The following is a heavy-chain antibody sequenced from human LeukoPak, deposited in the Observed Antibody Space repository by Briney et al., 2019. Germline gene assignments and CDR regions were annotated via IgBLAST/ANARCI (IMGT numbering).Heavy chain of an antibody. CDR3: AGSTVAY. V-gene: IGHV3-21*01. CDR2: ISSGSSYT. J-gene: IGHJ4*02. D-gene: IGHD6-19*01. CDR1: GFTFSSYA. Sequence: GGSLRLSCAASGFTFSSYAMNWVRQAPGKGLEWVSCISSGSSYTYYADSVKGRFTISRDNAKNSLYLQMNSLRAEDTAVYYCAGSTVAYWGQGTLVTVSS.